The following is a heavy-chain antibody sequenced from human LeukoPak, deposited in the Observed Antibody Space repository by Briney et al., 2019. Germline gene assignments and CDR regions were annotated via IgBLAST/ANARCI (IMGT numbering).Heavy chain of an antibody. CDR3: ASSVLRQYCTNGVCYAPDY. CDR1: GYTFTSYA. J-gene: IGHJ4*02. D-gene: IGHD2-8*01. CDR2: INAGNGNT. Sequence: ASVKVSCKASGYTFTSYAMHWVRQAPGQRLEWMGWINAGNGNTKYSQKFQGRVTITRDTSASTAYMELSSLRSEDTAVYYCASSVLRQYCTNGVCYAPDYWGQGTLVTVSS. V-gene: IGHV1-3*01.